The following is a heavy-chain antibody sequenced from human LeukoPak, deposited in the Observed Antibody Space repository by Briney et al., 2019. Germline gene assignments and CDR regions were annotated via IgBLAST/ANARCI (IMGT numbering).Heavy chain of an antibody. V-gene: IGHV4-59*01. Sequence: PSETLSLTCTDSGDSISGYYWSWIRQPPGKGLEWIGYIYYSGSTKYNSSLKSRVTISVDTSKNQFSLKLSSVTAADTAVYYCARDRQATTAYDAFDIWGRGTMVTVSS. CDR1: GDSISGYY. D-gene: IGHD4-17*01. J-gene: IGHJ3*02. CDR2: IYYSGST. CDR3: ARDRQATTAYDAFDI.